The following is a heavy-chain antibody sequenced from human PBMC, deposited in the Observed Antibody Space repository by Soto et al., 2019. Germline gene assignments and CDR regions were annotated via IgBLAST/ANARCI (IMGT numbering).Heavy chain of an antibody. D-gene: IGHD6-19*01. CDR3: ARGRVAVAGIDY. CDR1: GYTFTSYA. CDR2: INAGNGNT. J-gene: IGHJ4*02. Sequence: ASVKVSCKASGYTFTSYAMHWVRQAPGQRLEWMGWINAGNGNTKYSQKFQGRVTITRDTSASTAYMELSSLRSYDTAVYYCARGRVAVAGIDYWGQGTLVTVSS. V-gene: IGHV1-3*01.